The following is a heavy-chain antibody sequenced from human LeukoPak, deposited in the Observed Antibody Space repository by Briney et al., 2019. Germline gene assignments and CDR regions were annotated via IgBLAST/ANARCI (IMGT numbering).Heavy chain of an antibody. CDR2: ISSSSSTI. Sequence: GGSLRPSCAASGFTFSSYSMNWVRQAPGKGLEWVSYISSSSSTIYYADSVKGRFTISRDNAKNSLYLQMNSLRAEDTAVYYCARENGDYVDYWGQGTLVTVSS. D-gene: IGHD4-17*01. V-gene: IGHV3-48*01. J-gene: IGHJ4*02. CDR1: GFTFSSYS. CDR3: ARENGDYVDY.